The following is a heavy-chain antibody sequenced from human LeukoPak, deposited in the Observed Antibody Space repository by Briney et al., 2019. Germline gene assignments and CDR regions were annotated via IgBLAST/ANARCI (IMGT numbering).Heavy chain of an antibody. Sequence: SETLSLTCTVSGGSISSYYWSWIRQPPGKGLEWIGYIYYSGSTNYNPSLKSRVTISVDTSKNQFSLKLSSVTAADTAVYYCARDPGAVGAAWAFDIWGQGTMVTVSS. V-gene: IGHV4-59*01. CDR1: GGSISSYY. CDR3: ARDPGAVGAAWAFDI. J-gene: IGHJ3*02. CDR2: IYYSGST. D-gene: IGHD1-26*01.